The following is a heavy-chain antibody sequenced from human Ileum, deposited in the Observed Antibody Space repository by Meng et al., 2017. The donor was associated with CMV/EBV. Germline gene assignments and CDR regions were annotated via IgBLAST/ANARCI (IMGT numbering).Heavy chain of an antibody. J-gene: IGHJ4*02. Sequence: QAQRAQPGTEVKKPVPSVKISCKTSGYALHTSFIHWVRHDPGQGPEWGGWTDPSSGSTNDEQKFQGRVTLTRDTSITTTFMDLNRLTSDDTAIYYCTRDGTAETNESGYGYWGRGALVTVSS. V-gene: IGHV1-2*02. D-gene: IGHD6-25*01. CDR3: TRDGTAETNESGYGY. CDR2: TDPSSGST. CDR1: GYALHTSF.